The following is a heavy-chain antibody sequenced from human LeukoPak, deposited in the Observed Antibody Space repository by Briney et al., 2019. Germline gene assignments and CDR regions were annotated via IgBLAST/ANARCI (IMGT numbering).Heavy chain of an antibody. V-gene: IGHV1-2*06. D-gene: IGHD3-22*01. CDR3: ARDRAYYYDSSGYYNSAFDI. J-gene: IGHJ3*02. CDR1: GYTFTGYY. Sequence: ASVKVSCKASGYTFTGYYMHCVRQAPGQGLEWMGRINPNSGGTNYAQKFQGRVTMTRDTSISTAYMELSRLRSDDTAVYYCARDRAYYYDSSGYYNSAFDIWGQGTMVTVSS. CDR2: INPNSGGT.